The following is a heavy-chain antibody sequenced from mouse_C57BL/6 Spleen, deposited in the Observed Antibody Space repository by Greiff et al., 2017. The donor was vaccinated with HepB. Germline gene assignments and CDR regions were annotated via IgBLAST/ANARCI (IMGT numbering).Heavy chain of an antibody. CDR2: IRNKANGYTT. V-gene: IGHV7-3*01. Sequence: EVMLVESGGGLVQPGGSLSLSCAASGFTFTDYYMSWVRQPPGKALEWLGFIRNKANGYTTEYSASVKGRFTISRDNSQSILYLQMNALRAEDSATYYCARCFDDYDEGSFFGYAMDYWGQGTSVTVSS. CDR1: GFTFTDYY. J-gene: IGHJ4*01. D-gene: IGHD2-4*01. CDR3: ARCFDDYDEGSFFGYAMDY.